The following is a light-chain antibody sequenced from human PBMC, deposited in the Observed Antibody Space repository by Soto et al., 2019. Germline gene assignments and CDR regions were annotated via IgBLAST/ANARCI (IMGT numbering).Light chain of an antibody. Sequence: EIVLTQSPATLSLSPGESAPLSCRASQSVSSYLAWYQQKPGQAPSLLIYDASNRATGIPARFSGSGSGKDFTPTISSLEPEVFAVDYCQQRSNWLTFGQGTKVDIK. CDR2: DAS. V-gene: IGKV3-11*01. CDR1: QSVSSY. J-gene: IGKJ1*01. CDR3: QQRSNWLT.